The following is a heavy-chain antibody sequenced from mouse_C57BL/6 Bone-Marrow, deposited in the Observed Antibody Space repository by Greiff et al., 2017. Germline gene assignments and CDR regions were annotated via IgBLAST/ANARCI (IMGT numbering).Heavy chain of an antibody. CDR1: GYAFSSSW. V-gene: IGHV1-82*01. D-gene: IGHD1-1*01. CDR3: ARSAYYYGSRGDYYDMDD. Sequence: VQLQQSGPELVKPGASVKISCKASGYAFSSSWMNWVKQRPGKGLEWIGRIYPGDGDTTYNGKFKGKATLTADKSSSTAYMQLSSLTSEDAAVYVGARSAYYYGSRGDYYDMDDWGQGTSVTVSS. J-gene: IGHJ4*01. CDR2: IYPGDGDT.